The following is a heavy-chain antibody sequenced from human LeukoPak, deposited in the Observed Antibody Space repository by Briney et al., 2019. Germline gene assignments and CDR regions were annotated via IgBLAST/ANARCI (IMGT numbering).Heavy chain of an antibody. CDR1: EFTFSSYN. Sequence: GGSLRLSCAASEFTFSSYNMNWVRQAPGKGLEWVSSISSSSDYIYYADSVKGRFTISRDNAKNSLYLQMNSLRAEDTALYYCVKGGGYYYYYMDVWGKGTSVTISS. J-gene: IGHJ6*03. CDR2: ISSSSDYI. V-gene: IGHV3-21*04. CDR3: VKGGGYYYYYMDV. D-gene: IGHD3-16*01.